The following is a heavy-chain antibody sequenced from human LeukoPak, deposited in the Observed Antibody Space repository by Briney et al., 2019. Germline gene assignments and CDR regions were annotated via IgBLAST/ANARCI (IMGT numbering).Heavy chain of an antibody. D-gene: IGHD2-21*02. CDR2: IYYSGST. CDR1: GGSISSSSYS. CDR3: ARRVVVTAMGNWFDP. Sequence: SETLSLTCTVSGGSISSSSYSWGWIRQPPGKGLEWIGSIYYSGSTYYNPSLKSRVTISVDTSKNQFSLKLSSVTAADTAVYYCARRVVVTAMGNWFDPWGQGTLVTVSP. V-gene: IGHV4-39*01. J-gene: IGHJ5*02.